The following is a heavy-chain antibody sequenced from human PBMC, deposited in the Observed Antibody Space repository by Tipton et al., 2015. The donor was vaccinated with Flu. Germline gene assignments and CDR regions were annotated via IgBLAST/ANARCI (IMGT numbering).Heavy chain of an antibody. J-gene: IGHJ4*02. Sequence: SLRLSCAASGFTFSNYVMTWVRQAPGKGLEWVSGISGSSIYTYYADSVKGRFTISRDNSKNTLYLQMNSLRAEDTAVYYCARVSGGGYYFDYWGQGTLVTVSS. CDR3: ARVSGGGYYFDY. D-gene: IGHD2-15*01. V-gene: IGHV3-23*01. CDR1: GFTFSNYV. CDR2: ISGSSIYT.